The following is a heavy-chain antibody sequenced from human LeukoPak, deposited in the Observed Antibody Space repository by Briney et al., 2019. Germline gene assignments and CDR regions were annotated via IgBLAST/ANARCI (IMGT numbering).Heavy chain of an antibody. CDR2: ISYDGSNK. J-gene: IGHJ4*02. CDR1: GFTFSSYA. V-gene: IGHV3-30*04. Sequence: GGSLRLSCAASGFTFSSYAMHWVRQAPGKGLEWVAVISYDGSNKYYADSVKGRFTISRDNSKNTLYLQMNSLRAEDTAVYYCARVDSITRFDYWGQGTLVTVPS. CDR3: ARVDSITRFDY. D-gene: IGHD2-2*01.